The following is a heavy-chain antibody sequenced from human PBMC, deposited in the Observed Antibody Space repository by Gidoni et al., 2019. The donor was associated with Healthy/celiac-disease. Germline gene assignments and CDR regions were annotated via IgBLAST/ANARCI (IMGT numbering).Heavy chain of an antibody. CDR1: GGSISSYY. D-gene: IGHD2-21*02. J-gene: IGHJ4*02. V-gene: IGHV4-59*01. CDR2: IYYSGST. Sequence: QVQLQESGPGLVKPSETLSLTCPVSGGSISSYYWSWIRQPPGKGLEWIGYIYYSGSTNYNPSLKSRVTISVDTSKNQFSLKLSSVTAADTAVYYCARGDTVVTNYFDYWGQGTLVTVSS. CDR3: ARGDTVVTNYFDY.